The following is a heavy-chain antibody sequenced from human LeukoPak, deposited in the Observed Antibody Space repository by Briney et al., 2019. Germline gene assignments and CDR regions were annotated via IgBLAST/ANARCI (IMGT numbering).Heavy chain of an antibody. V-gene: IGHV1-18*01. D-gene: IGHD6-13*01. CDR3: ARARSSSSWYSFDY. J-gene: IGHJ4*02. CDR2: ISAYNGNT. Sequence: ASVKVSCKASGYTFTSYGISWVRQAPGQGLEWMGWISAYNGNTNYAQKLQGRVTMTTDTSTSTAYMELRSLGSDDTAVYYCARARSSSSWYSFDYWGQGTLVTVSS. CDR1: GYTFTSYG.